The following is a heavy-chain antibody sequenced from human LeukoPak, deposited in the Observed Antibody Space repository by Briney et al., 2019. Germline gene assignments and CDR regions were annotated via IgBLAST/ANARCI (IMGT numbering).Heavy chain of an antibody. V-gene: IGHV1-69*13. CDR3: APTSNFYDSSGPWGYFDL. CDR2: IIPMVGTA. D-gene: IGHD3-22*01. CDR1: GYSFSSHD. J-gene: IGHJ2*01. Sequence: ASVKVSCKASGYSFSSHDINWVRQAPGQGLEWMGGIIPMVGTANYGQKFAGRVTIIADESTNTAHMELSGLRSEDTAVYYCAPTSNFYDSSGPWGYFDLWGRGTLVTVSS.